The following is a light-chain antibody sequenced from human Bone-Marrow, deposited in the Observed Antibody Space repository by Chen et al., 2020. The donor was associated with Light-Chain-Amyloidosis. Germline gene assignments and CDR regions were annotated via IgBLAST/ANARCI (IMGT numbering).Light chain of an antibody. J-gene: IGLJ1*01. CDR1: SSDVGGDNF. CDR2: DVN. Sequence: QSALTHPASVSGSPGPSIIISCTGTSSDVGGDNFVSWYQQHPGTASKLMIFDVNNRPSGVSNRFSCSKSDNTASLTISGLQPEDEADYYCTSYTSSHTYVFGTGTEVTVL. CDR3: TSYTSSHTYV. V-gene: IGLV2-14*03.